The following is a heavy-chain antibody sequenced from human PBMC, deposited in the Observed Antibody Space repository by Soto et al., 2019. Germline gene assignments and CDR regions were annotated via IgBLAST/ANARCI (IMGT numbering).Heavy chain of an antibody. CDR1: GFTFSSYA. J-gene: IGHJ4*02. V-gene: IGHV3-30-3*01. D-gene: IGHD5-12*01. CDR2: ISYDGSNK. CDR3: ARSVRTGTRTKTGSGYVLYFDY. Sequence: QVQLVESGGGVVQPGRSLRLSCAASGFTFSSYAMHWVRQAPGKGLEWVAVISYDGSNKYYADSVKGRFTISRDNSKHTLYLQMTSLIAEDTVVYYCARSVRTGTRTKTGSGYVLYFDYWGQGTLVTVSS.